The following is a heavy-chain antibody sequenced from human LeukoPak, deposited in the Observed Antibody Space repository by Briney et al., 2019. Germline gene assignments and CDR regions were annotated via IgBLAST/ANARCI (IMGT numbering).Heavy chain of an antibody. CDR2: ISSSGSTI. Sequence: PGGSLRLSCAASGFTFSDYYMSWIRQAPGKGLEWVSYISSSGSTIYYADSVKGRFTISRDNAKNSLYLQMNSLRAEDTAVHYCARDRGGSPRSNYYDYWGQGTLVTVSS. J-gene: IGHJ4*02. CDR3: ARDRGGSPRSNYYDY. D-gene: IGHD6-19*01. V-gene: IGHV3-11*04. CDR1: GFTFSDYY.